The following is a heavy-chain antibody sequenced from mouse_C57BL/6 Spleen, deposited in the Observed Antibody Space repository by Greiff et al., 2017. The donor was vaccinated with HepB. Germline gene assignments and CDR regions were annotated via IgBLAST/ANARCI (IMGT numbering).Heavy chain of an antibody. J-gene: IGHJ4*01. V-gene: IGHV3-6*01. Sequence: EVQLQESGPGLVKPSQSLSLTCSVTGYSITSGYYWNWIRQFPGNKLEWMGYISYDGSNNYNPSLKNRISITRDTSKNQFFLKLNSVTTEDTATYYCARDLDYYSNGYAMDYWGQGTSVTVSS. D-gene: IGHD2-5*01. CDR3: ARDLDYYSNGYAMDY. CDR2: ISYDGSN. CDR1: GYSITSGYY.